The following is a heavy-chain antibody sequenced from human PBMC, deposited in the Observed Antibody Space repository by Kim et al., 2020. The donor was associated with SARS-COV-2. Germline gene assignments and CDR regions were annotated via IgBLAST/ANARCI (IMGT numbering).Heavy chain of an antibody. J-gene: IGHJ4*02. D-gene: IGHD3-22*01. CDR2: INSDGSRT. V-gene: IGHV3-74*01. CDR1: GFIFSSYW. Sequence: GGSLRLSCAASGFIFSSYWMHWVRQAPGKGLVWVSRINSDGSRTIYADSVRGRFTISRDSAKNTLYLQMNSLRAEDTAVYYCARDVGGNSGYYQYHFDYWGQGTLVTVSS. CDR3: ARDVGGNSGYYQYHFDY.